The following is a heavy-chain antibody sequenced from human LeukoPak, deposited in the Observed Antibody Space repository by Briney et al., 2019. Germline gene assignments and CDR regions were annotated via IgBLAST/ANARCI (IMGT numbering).Heavy chain of an antibody. V-gene: IGHV4-38-2*02. CDR2: IYHSGST. CDR3: AREEYPRTFDY. J-gene: IGHJ4*02. Sequence: PSETLSLTCAVSGYSISSGYYWGWIRQPPGKGLEWIGSIYHSGSTNSNPSLKSRVTISVDTSKNQFSLKLSSVTAADTAVYYCAREEYPRTFDYWGQGTLVTVSS. CDR1: GYSISSGYY. D-gene: IGHD6-6*01.